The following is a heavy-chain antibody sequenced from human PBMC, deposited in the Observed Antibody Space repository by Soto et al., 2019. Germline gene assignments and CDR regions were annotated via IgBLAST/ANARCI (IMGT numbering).Heavy chain of an antibody. Sequence: PGGSLRLSCAASGFTFSSYAMSWVRQAPGKGLEWVSAISGSGSSTYYADSVKGRFTISRDNSKNTLYLQMNSLRAEDTAVYYCAKSNRGAYDTPDFGGQGTPVTSPQ. J-gene: IGHJ4*02. D-gene: IGHD3-22*01. V-gene: IGHV3-23*01. CDR1: GFTFSSYA. CDR2: ISGSGSST. CDR3: AKSNRGAYDTPDF.